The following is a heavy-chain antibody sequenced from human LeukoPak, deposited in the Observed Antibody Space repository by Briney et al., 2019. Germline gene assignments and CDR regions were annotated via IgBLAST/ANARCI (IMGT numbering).Heavy chain of an antibody. J-gene: IGHJ4*02. V-gene: IGHV1-69*13. CDR3: ARNLGYCSGGSYYTPFDY. CDR1: GGTFSSYA. D-gene: IGHD2-15*01. CDR2: IIPIFGTA. Sequence: ASVKVSCKASGGTFSSYAISWVRQAPGQGLEWMGGIIPIFGTANYAQKFQGRVTITADESTSTAYMELSSLRSEDTAVYYCARNLGYCSGGSYYTPFDYWGQGTLVTVSS.